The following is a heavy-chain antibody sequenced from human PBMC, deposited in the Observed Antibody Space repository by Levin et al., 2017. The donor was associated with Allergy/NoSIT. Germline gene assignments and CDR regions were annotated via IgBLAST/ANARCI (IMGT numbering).Heavy chain of an antibody. J-gene: IGHJ4*02. CDR1: GYTFTNNW. CDR2: IYPGDSDT. V-gene: IGHV5-51*01. Sequence: ASVKVSCKGSGYTFTNNWIGWVRQMPGKGLEWMGIIYPGDSDTRYSPSFQGQVTISADKSINTAYLQWSSLQASDTAMYYCARLPPHHSWGQGTLVTVSS. CDR3: ARLPPHHS.